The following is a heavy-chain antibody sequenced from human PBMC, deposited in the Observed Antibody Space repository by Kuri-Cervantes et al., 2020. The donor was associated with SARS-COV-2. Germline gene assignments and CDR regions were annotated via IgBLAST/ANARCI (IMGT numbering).Heavy chain of an antibody. Sequence: GSLRLSCTVSGDSISSSRYYWGWIRQPPGKGLEWIGEINHSGSTNYNPSLKSRVTISVDTSKNQFSLKLGSVTAADTAVYYCARTGSGSYYSIDYWGQGTLVTVSS. CDR2: INHSGST. CDR1: GDSISSSRYY. CDR3: ARTGSGSYYSIDY. J-gene: IGHJ4*02. V-gene: IGHV4-39*07. D-gene: IGHD3-10*01.